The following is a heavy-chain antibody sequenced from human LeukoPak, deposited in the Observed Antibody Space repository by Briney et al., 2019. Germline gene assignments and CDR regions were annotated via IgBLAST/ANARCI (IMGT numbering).Heavy chain of an antibody. CDR2: IYTSGST. CDR3: PRDKAAEWFDP. CDR1: GGSISSGSYY. J-gene: IGHJ5*02. V-gene: IGHV4-61*02. D-gene: IGHD6-13*01. Sequence: SETLSLTCTVSGGSISSGSYYWSWIRQPAGKGLEWIGRIYTSGSTNYNPSLKSRVTISVDTSKNQFSLKLSSVTAADTAVYYCPRDKAAEWFDPWGQGTLVTVSS.